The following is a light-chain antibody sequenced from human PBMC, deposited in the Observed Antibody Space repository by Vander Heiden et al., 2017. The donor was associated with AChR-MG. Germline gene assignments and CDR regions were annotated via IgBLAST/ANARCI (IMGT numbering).Light chain of an antibody. Sequence: EIVLTQSPATLSLSPGERATLSCRASQSVRSYLAWNQQKPGQAPRLLIYDTSNRATGIPARFSGSGSGTDFTLTISSLEPEDFAVYYCQHRSNWPPTFGQGTRLEIK. J-gene: IGKJ5*01. CDR3: QHRSNWPPT. CDR1: QSVRSY. CDR2: DTS. V-gene: IGKV3-11*01.